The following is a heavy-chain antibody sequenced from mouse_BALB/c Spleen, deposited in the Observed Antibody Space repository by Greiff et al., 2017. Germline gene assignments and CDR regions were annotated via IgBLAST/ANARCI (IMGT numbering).Heavy chain of an antibody. CDR3: ARVHYGSSPPLAY. D-gene: IGHD1-1*01. CDR2: ISSGGST. CDR1: GFTFSSYA. V-gene: IGHV5-6-5*01. Sequence: VQLKESGGGLVKPGGSLKLSCAASGFTFSSYAMSWVRQTPEKRLEWVASISSGGSTYYPDSVKGRFTISRDNARNILYLQMSSLRSEDTAMYYCARVHYGSSPPLAYWGQGTLVTVSA. J-gene: IGHJ3*01.